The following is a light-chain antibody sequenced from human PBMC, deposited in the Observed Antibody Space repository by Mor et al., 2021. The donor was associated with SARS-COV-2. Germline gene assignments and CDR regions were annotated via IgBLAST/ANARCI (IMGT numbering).Light chain of an antibody. CDR2: QDR. Sequence: YQQKPGQSPVLVIYQDRNRPSGIPERFSGSNSGNTATLTISGTQAMDEADYYCQAWDSRTGVFGTGTK. J-gene: IGLJ1*01. CDR3: QAWDSRTGV. V-gene: IGLV3-1*01.